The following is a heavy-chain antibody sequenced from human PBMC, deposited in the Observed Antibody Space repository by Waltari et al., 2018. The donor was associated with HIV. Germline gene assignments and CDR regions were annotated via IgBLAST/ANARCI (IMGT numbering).Heavy chain of an antibody. J-gene: IGHJ2*01. V-gene: IGHV3-48*03. CDR1: GFTFSSYE. Sequence: EVQLVESGGGLVQPGGSLRLSCAASGFTFSSYEMNWVRQAPGKGLEWVSYISSSGTTIYYADSVKGRFTISRDNAKTSLYLQMNSLRAEDTAVYYCARGQVHWFFDLWGRGTLVTVSS. CDR3: ARGQVHWFFDL. D-gene: IGHD6-19*01. CDR2: ISSSGTTI.